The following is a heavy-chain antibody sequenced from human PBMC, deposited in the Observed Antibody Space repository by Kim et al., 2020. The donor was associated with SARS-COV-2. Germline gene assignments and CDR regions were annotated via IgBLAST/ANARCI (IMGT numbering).Heavy chain of an antibody. CDR2: NQ. Sequence: NQKYSTKFQGRVTITRDKSASTAYMELSSLRSEDTAVYYCARVVYGMDVWGQGTTVTVSS. J-gene: IGHJ6*02. CDR3: ARVVYGMDV. V-gene: IGHV1-3*01.